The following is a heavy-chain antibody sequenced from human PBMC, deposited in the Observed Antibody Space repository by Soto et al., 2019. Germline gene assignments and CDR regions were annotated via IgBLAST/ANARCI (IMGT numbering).Heavy chain of an antibody. CDR1: GGSISSGDYY. CDR2: IYYSGST. Sequence: PSETLSLTCTVSGGSISSGDYYWSWIRQPPGKGLEWIGYIYYSGSTYYNPSLKSRVTISVDTSKNQFSLKLSSVTAADTAVYYCARAPEDYYYYGMDVWGHGTTVTVSS. V-gene: IGHV4-30-4*01. CDR3: ARAPEDYYYYGMDV. J-gene: IGHJ6*02.